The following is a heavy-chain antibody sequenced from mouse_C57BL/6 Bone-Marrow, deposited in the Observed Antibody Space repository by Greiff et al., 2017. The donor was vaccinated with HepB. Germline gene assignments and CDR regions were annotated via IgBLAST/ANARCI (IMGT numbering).Heavy chain of an antibody. CDR2: IDPSDSYT. V-gene: IGHV1-50*01. CDR1: GYTFTSYW. D-gene: IGHD1-1*01. Sequence: QVQLKQPGAELVKPGASVKLSCKASGYTFTSYWMQWVKQRPGQGLEWIGEIDPSDSYTNYNQKFKGKATLTVDTSSSTAYMQLSSLTSEDSAVYYCARGIYYYGSRDYWGQGTTLTVSS. J-gene: IGHJ2*01. CDR3: ARGIYYYGSRDY.